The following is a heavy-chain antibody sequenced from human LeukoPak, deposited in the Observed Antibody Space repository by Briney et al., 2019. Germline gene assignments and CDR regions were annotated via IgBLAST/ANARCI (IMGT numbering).Heavy chain of an antibody. V-gene: IGHV1-46*01. CDR2: INPSGGST. Sequence: ASVKVSGKASGYTFTSYYMHWVRQAPGQGLEWMGIINPSGGSTSYAQKFQSRVTMTRDTSTSTVYMELSSLRSEDTAVYYCARDLGELQPPDDYWGQGTLVTVSS. J-gene: IGHJ4*02. D-gene: IGHD5-18*01. CDR1: GYTFTSYY. CDR3: ARDLGELQPPDDY.